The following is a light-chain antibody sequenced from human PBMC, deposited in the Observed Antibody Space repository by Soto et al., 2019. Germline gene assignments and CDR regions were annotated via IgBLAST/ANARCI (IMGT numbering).Light chain of an antibody. CDR2: DAS. Sequence: DIQMTQSPSTLSASVGDRATITCRASQSISSWLAWYQQKPGKAPKVLIYDASSLESGVPSRFSGSGSGTEFTLTISSLQPDDFATYYCQQYNSYSSFTFGQGTKLEIK. J-gene: IGKJ2*01. CDR1: QSISSW. V-gene: IGKV1-5*01. CDR3: QQYNSYSSFT.